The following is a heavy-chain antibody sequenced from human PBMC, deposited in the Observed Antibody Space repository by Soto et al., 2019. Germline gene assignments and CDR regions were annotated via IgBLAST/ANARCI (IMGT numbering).Heavy chain of an antibody. J-gene: IGHJ4*02. V-gene: IGHV4-39*02. CDR2: AHSSGGT. D-gene: IGHD1-26*01. CDR1: GVFISSGSYF. CDR3: AKLEVGATGATDVDS. Sequence: QLQESGPGLVKPSETLSLTCTVSGVFISSGSYFWGWIRQPPGKGLEWIGSAHSSGGTYSNPSLKRRLTISVDKSKNNFSLRLNSVTAADTAVYYCAKLEVGATGATDVDSWGQGKLVTVSS.